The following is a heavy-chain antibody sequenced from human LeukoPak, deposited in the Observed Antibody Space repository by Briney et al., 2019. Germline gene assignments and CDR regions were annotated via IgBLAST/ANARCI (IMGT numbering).Heavy chain of an antibody. Sequence: SGPALVKPTQTLTLTCTFSRFSLNTRPMCVAWIRQPPGKALEWLARIDWDDDTFYSTSLKTRLSISKDTSKNQVVLTMTNMDPVDTGTYYCARMTPDSPSFDYWGQGTLVTVSS. CDR1: RFSLNTRPMC. J-gene: IGHJ4*02. CDR3: ARMTPDSPSFDY. CDR2: IDWDDDT. D-gene: IGHD1-14*01. V-gene: IGHV2-70*17.